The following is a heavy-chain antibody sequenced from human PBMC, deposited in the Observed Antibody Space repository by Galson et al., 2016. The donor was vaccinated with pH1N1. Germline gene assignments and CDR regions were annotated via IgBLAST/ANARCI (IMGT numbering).Heavy chain of an antibody. CDR1: GFIFSDHW. V-gene: IGHV3-7*01. J-gene: IGHJ4*02. CDR3: VRAIGAAASF. D-gene: IGHD6-13*01. Sequence: SLRLSCAASGFIFSDHWMSRVRQAPDKGLEWVANTNQDGSQKYYVDSVRGRFTISRDNAKNSVSLQMNSLRPDDTGVYYCVRAIGAAASFWGQGTLVTVSS. CDR2: TNQDGSQK.